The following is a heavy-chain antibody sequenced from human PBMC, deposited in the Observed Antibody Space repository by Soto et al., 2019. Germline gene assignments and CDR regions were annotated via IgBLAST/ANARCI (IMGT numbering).Heavy chain of an antibody. CDR1: GYTFTGYY. J-gene: IGHJ4*02. CDR2: INPNSGGT. V-gene: IGHV1-2*04. D-gene: IGHD3-22*01. Sequence: ASVKVSCKASGYTFTGYYMHWVRQAPGQGLEWMGWINPNSGGTNYAQKFQDWVTMTRDTSISTAYMELSRLRSDDTAVYYCARGVRRYYDSSGYYFFDYWGQGTLVTVSS. CDR3: ARGVRRYYDSSGYYFFDY.